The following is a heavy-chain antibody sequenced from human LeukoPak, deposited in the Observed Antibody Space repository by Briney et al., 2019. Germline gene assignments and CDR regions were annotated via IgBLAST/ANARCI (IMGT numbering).Heavy chain of an antibody. CDR2: IKQDGSER. CDR1: GFTFSNYW. D-gene: IGHD3-10*01. Sequence: PGGSLRLSCAASGFTFSNYWMTWVRQAPGKGLEWVANIKQDGSERDYVDSVKGRFTISRDDAKNSLYLQMNILRAEDTAVYYCARGITMANWGQGTLVTVSS. V-gene: IGHV3-7*04. CDR3: ARGITMAN. J-gene: IGHJ4*02.